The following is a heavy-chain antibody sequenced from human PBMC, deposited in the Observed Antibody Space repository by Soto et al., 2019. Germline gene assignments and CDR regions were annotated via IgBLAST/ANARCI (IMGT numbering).Heavy chain of an antibody. D-gene: IGHD3-10*01. J-gene: IGHJ3*01. CDR1: GCSISSSSYY. CDR2: IYYSGST. CDR3: ARVWGGALDF. V-gene: IGHV4-39*07. Sequence: SDTLSLTCTVSGCSISSSSYYWGWIRQPPGKGLEWIGSIYYSGSTYYNPSLKSRVTISVDTSKNQLSLKLTSVTAADTAVYYCARVWGGALDFWGQGTMVT.